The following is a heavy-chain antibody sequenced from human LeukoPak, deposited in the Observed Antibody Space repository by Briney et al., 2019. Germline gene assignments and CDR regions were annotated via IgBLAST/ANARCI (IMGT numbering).Heavy chain of an antibody. CDR1: GDSISSSNCY. Sequence: SETLSLTCTVSGDSISSSNCYWGWIRQPPGKGLEWIGSIYFSGGTYYNASLKSRVTIPVDTSKNQFSLKLSSVTAADTAVYYCARGRVYYYDSSGYYYGGPRRFWFDPWGQGTLVTVSS. CDR3: ARGRVYYYDSSGYYYGGPRRFWFDP. D-gene: IGHD3-22*01. J-gene: IGHJ5*02. CDR2: IYFSGGT. V-gene: IGHV4-39*01.